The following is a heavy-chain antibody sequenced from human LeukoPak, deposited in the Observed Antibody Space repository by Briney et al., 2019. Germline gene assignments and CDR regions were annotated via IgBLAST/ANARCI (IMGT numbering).Heavy chain of an antibody. CDR1: GFTFSSYS. D-gene: IGHD6-13*01. J-gene: IGHJ6*02. V-gene: IGHV3-48*02. CDR3: ARDTQQVAAAGPDHYYYYYYGMDV. Sequence: PGGSLRLSCAASGFTFSSYSMNWVRQAPGKGLEWVSYISSSSSTIYYADSVKGRFTISRDNAKNSLYLQMNSLRDEDTAVYYCARDTQQVAAAGPDHYYYYYYGMDVWGQGTTVTVSS. CDR2: ISSSSSTI.